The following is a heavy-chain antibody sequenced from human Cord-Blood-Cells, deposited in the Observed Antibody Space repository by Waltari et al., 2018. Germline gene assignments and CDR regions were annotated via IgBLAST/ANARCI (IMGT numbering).Heavy chain of an antibody. CDR2: INHSGST. CDR1: GGSFSGYY. J-gene: IGHJ4*02. CDR3: ARMVSVRGVIFDY. D-gene: IGHD3-10*01. Sequence: QVQLQQWGAGLLKPSETLSLTCAVSGGSFSGYYWSWIRQPPGKGLEWIGEINHSGSTNYNPSLKSRVTISVDTSKNQFSLKLSSVTAADTAVYYCARMVSVRGVIFDYWGQGTLVTVSS. V-gene: IGHV4-34*01.